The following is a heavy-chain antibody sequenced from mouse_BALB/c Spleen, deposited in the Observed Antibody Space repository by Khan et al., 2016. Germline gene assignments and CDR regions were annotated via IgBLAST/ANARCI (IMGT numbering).Heavy chain of an antibody. Sequence: EVELVESGGGLVKPGGSLKLSCAASGFTFNTYDMSWIRQTPEKRLEWVATISSGGSYTFYPDSVKGRFTISRDNARNTLYLQMGSLRSEDTALYYCARETTATFDYWGQGTTLTVSS. CDR3: ARETTATFDY. D-gene: IGHD1-2*01. CDR1: GFTFNTYD. CDR2: ISSGGSYT. V-gene: IGHV5-9*02. J-gene: IGHJ2*01.